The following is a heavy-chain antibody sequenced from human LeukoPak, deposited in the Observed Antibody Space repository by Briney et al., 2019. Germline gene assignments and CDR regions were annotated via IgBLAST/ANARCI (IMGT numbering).Heavy chain of an antibody. CDR1: GFTFSSYW. CDR2: INKDGSST. D-gene: IGHD3-10*01. V-gene: IGHV3-74*01. Sequence: GGSLRLSCAASGFTFSSYWMHWVRQAPGKGLVWVSRINKDGSSTTYADSVKGRFTISRDNAENTLYLQLSSLRGEDTAVYYCAKEGPPNYYGSGSYRYYYYYGMDVWGQGTTVTVSS. J-gene: IGHJ6*02. CDR3: AKEGPPNYYGSGSYRYYYYYGMDV.